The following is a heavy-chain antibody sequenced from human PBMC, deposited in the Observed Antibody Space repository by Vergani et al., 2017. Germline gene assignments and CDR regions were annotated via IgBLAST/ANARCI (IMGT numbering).Heavy chain of an antibody. CDR3: ARDWGPWDIVVVGNY. CDR2: ISYDGSNK. D-gene: IGHD2-2*01. Sequence: VQLVESGGGVVQPGRSLRLSCAASGFTFSSYATHWVRQAPGKGLEWVAVISYDGSNKYYADSVKGRFTISRDNSKNTLYLQMNSLRAEDTAVYYCARDWGPWDIVVVGNYWGQGTLVTVSS. CDR1: GFTFSSYA. V-gene: IGHV3-30-3*01. J-gene: IGHJ4*02.